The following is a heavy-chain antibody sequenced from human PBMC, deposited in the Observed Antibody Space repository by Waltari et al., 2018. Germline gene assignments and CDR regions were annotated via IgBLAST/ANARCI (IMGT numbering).Heavy chain of an antibody. CDR1: GYTFTGHY. V-gene: IGHV1-2*02. CDR3: ARDVGYSSSF. J-gene: IGHJ3*01. D-gene: IGHD6-13*01. Sequence: QVQLVQSGAEVKKPGASVKVSCKASGYTFTGHYLPWARQAPGQGLEWMGWINPNSGGTNYAQKFQGRVTMTRDTSISTAYMELSRLRSDDTAVYYCARDVGYSSSFWGQGTMVTVSS. CDR2: INPNSGGT.